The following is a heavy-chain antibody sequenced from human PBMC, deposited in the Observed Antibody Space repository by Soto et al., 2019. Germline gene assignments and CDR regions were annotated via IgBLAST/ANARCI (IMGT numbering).Heavy chain of an antibody. CDR3: AREVQVHTPDFVY. D-gene: IGHD3-10*01. V-gene: IGHV1-69*01. Sequence: QVQLVQSGAEMKKPGSSVKVSCQSSGGTFNTYAMNWVRQAPGQGPEWMGDISPMFGAANYAPKFQGRVTITADESTGTSHMQLSSLTLEDTALYFCAREVQVHTPDFVYWGQGTLVTVSS. CDR2: ISPMFGAA. CDR1: GGTFNTYA. J-gene: IGHJ4*02.